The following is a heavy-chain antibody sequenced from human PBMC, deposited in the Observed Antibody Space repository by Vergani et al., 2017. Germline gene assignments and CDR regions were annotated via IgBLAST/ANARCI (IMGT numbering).Heavy chain of an antibody. J-gene: IGHJ6*02. CDR1: GFTSDDYT. CDR3: AKDWGIRTAGYYYGMDV. Sequence: ELQLVESGGAVVQSGGSLRLSCTVSGFTSDDYTMYWVRHSPGKGLEWVSLMSWDGGAKLYADSVKGRFTISRDNYKNSLYRQMNSLRSEDSAVYHCAKDWGIRTAGYYYGMDVCGQGTTVTVSS. V-gene: IGHV3-43*01. D-gene: IGHD2-15*01. CDR2: MSWDGGAK.